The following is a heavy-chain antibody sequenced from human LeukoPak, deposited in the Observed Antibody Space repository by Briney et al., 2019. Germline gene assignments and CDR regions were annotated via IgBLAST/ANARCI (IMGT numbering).Heavy chain of an antibody. CDR2: ISSSSSYI. Sequence: GGSLRLSCAASGFTFSSYSMNWVRQAPGKGLEWVSSISSSSSYIYYADSVKGRFTISRDNAKNSLYLQMNSLRAEDTAVYYCARDQGSYEPEMFDYWGQGTLVTVSS. D-gene: IGHD3-16*01. CDR1: GFTFSSYS. CDR3: ARDQGSYEPEMFDY. J-gene: IGHJ4*02. V-gene: IGHV3-21*01.